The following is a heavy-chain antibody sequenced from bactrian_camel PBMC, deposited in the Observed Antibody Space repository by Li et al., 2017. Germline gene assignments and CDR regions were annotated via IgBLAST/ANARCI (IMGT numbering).Heavy chain of an antibody. CDR1: GPIYDNYC. D-gene: IGHD2*01. CDR3: AADLQWCRSGYFDPYARLGY. V-gene: IGHV3S63*01. CDR2: VDYTGTT. Sequence: VQLVESGGGSVQAGGSLRLSCTISGPIYDNYCMGWFREAPGKEREGLASVDYTGTTYYAKSVEGRFTISRDGAQRTIHLQMNRLEPEDTAIYYCAADLQWCRSGYFDPYARLGYRGQGTQVTVS. J-gene: IGHJ4*01.